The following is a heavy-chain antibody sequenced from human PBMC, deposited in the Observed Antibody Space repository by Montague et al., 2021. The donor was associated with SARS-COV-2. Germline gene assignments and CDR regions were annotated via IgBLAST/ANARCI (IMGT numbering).Heavy chain of an antibody. D-gene: IGHD2-15*01. V-gene: IGHV3-23*01. Sequence: SLRLSCAASGFTVSTAVVSWVRQAPGKGLEWVSTINGGGGSTYYADSMRGRFTISRDNSESTLYLQMNSLRAEDTAIYYRAKGRGTSCSDYWGQGTLVTVSS. J-gene: IGHJ4*02. CDR1: GFTVSTAV. CDR2: INGGGGST. CDR3: AKGRGTSCSDY.